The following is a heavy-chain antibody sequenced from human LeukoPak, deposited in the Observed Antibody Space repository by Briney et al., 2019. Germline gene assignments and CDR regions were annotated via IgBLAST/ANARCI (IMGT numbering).Heavy chain of an antibody. Sequence: SETLSLTCTVSGGSISSYYWSWIRQPPRKGLEWIGYIYYSGSTNYNPSLKSRVTISVDTSKNQFSLKLSSVTAADTAVYYCARALPSSGSSSDVFDYWGQGTLVTVSS. D-gene: IGHD6-19*01. CDR2: IYYSGST. V-gene: IGHV4-59*01. CDR3: ARALPSSGSSSDVFDY. CDR1: GGSISSYY. J-gene: IGHJ4*02.